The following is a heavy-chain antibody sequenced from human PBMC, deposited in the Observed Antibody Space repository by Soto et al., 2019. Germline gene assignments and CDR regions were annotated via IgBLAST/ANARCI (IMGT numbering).Heavy chain of an antibody. D-gene: IGHD6-19*01. CDR2: INAGNGNT. J-gene: IGHJ4*02. CDR1: GYTFTVYA. CDR3: ARAVAVAADFDY. Sequence: GASVKVSCKASGYTFTVYAMHWVRQAPGQRLEWMGWINAGNGNTKYSQKFQGRVTITRDTSASAAYMELSSLSSEDTAVYYCARAVAVAADFDYWGQGTLVTVSS. V-gene: IGHV1-3*01.